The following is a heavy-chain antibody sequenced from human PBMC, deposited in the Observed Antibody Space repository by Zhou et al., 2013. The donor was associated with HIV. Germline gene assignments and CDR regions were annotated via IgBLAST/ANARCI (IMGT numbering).Heavy chain of an antibody. D-gene: IGHD3-22*01. Sequence: QVQLVQSGAEMKKPGASVNISCKASGDTFTSYDINWVRQATGQGLEWMGWMNPNSGNTGNAQKFEGRVTMTRNTSINTAYMELHRLTSDDTAVYYCAGYSSGYNWLRYWGQGTLVTVSS. V-gene: IGHV1-8*01. CDR1: GDTFTSYD. CDR2: MNPNSGNT. CDR3: AGYSSGYNWLRY. J-gene: IGHJ4*02.